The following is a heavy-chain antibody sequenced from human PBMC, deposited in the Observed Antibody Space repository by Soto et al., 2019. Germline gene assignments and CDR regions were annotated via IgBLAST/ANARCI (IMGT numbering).Heavy chain of an antibody. V-gene: IGHV1-69*01. CDR2: IIPIFRTI. J-gene: IGHJ6*02. CDR1: GGTFSNFA. CDR3: ASGSSGGGYFYDGMDV. Sequence: QAQLVQSGAEVKKPGSSVKVSCKASGGTFSNFAITWVRQAPGQGLEWMGGIIPIFRTINYAQKFQGRVTITSDESTTTAYKELSSLRSEDTAVYFCASGSSGGGYFYDGMDVWGQGTTVIVSS. D-gene: IGHD1-26*01.